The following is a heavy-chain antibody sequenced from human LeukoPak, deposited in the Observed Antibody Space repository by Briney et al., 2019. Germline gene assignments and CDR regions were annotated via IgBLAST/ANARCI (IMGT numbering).Heavy chain of an antibody. CDR2: IESKTDGGTT. J-gene: IGHJ3*02. Sequence: PGGSLRLSCAASGFTFSNAWMSWVRQAPGKGLEWVGRIESKTDGGTTDYAAPVKGRFTISRDDSKNTLYLQMNSLKTEDTAVYYCTTGFPYGSGSFSFDIWGQGTMVTVSS. CDR3: TTGFPYGSGSFSFDI. CDR1: GFTFSNAW. V-gene: IGHV3-15*04. D-gene: IGHD3-10*01.